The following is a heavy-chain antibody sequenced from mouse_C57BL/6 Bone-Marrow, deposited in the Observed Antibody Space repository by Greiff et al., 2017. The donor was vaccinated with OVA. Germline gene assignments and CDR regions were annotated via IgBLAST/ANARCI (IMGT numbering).Heavy chain of an antibody. CDR1: GYTFTSYW. CDR2: IYPSDSET. J-gene: IGHJ3*01. D-gene: IGHD3-2*02. Sequence: QVQLQQPGAELVRPGSSVKLSCKASGYTFTSYWMDWVKQRPGQGLEWIGNIYPSDSETHYNQKFKDKATLTVDKSSSTAYMQLSSLTSEDSAVYYCARSDSSGYRFAYWGQGTLVTVSA. CDR3: ARSDSSGYRFAY. V-gene: IGHV1-61*01.